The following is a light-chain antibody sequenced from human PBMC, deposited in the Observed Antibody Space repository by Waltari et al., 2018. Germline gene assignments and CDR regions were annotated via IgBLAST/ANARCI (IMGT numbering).Light chain of an antibody. V-gene: IGLV2-11*01. CDR2: DVN. Sequence: QSALTQPRSVSGSPGQSVTISCTGTSSDVGGYKFVSWYQQHPGKAPKFMIYDVNTRPSGVPDRFAGSKSGNTASLTISGLQAEDEAEYYCCSYAGDYTYVFGTGTKVTVL. CDR3: CSYAGDYTYV. CDR1: SSDVGGYKF. J-gene: IGLJ1*01.